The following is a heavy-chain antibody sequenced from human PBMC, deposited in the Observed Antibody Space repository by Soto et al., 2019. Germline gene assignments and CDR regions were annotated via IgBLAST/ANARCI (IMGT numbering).Heavy chain of an antibody. CDR2: ISYDGSNQ. CDR1: GFTFSTYC. J-gene: IGHJ6*02. V-gene: IGHV3-30*03. D-gene: IGHD2-15*01. Sequence: GGSLRLSCAASGFTFSTYCMHWVRQAPGKGLEWVAVISYDGSNQYYADSGKGRFTISRDNSKDTVYLQMNSLRVEDTAVYYCTRKTPTNGMAVWGQGTTVTVSS. CDR3: TRKTPTNGMAV.